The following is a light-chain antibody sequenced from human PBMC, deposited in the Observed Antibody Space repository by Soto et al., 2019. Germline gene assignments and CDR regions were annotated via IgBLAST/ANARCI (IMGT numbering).Light chain of an antibody. J-gene: IGKJ1*01. CDR3: QQYVSSPPT. V-gene: IGKV3-20*01. Sequence: EIVLTQSPGTLSLSPGERATLSCRASQSVSITYIAWYQQKPGQAPRLLIYDASTRATGIPDRFSGSRSGTDFTLTISRLEPEDFAVFYCQQYVSSPPTFGQGTKVEIK. CDR1: QSVSITY. CDR2: DAS.